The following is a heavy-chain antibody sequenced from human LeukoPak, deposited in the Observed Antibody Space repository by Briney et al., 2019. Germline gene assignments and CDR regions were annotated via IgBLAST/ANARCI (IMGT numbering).Heavy chain of an antibody. CDR3: ARETKDIYSPSWGLYDTYYYIDA. V-gene: IGHV4-61*02. CDR1: SVSINSNYHY. Sequence: SQTLSLIYTVSSVSINSNYHYWPWIRQPAGKGLEWIGRISSSGSTTYNPSLMSRATITLDTSKNSFSLKVTSVTAADTAVYFCARETKDIYSPSWGLYDTYYYIDAWGTGTTVNVAS. CDR2: ISSSGST. D-gene: IGHD5/OR15-5a*01. J-gene: IGHJ6*03.